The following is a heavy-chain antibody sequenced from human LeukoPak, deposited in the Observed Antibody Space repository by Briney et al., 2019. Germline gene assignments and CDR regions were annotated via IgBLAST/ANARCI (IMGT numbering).Heavy chain of an antibody. CDR3: ARHHDGGPKLRLDF. Sequence: SETQSLTCRVSGASVSNYYWSWIRQSPGKGLEWIGFFHYSGSTNYNPSLNSRVTTSIDTSMNQLSLTLVSVTAADTAVYFCARHHDGGPKLRLDFWGLGVLVTVSS. CDR1: GASVSNYY. J-gene: IGHJ4*02. V-gene: IGHV4-59*08. CDR2: FHYSGST. D-gene: IGHD2-15*01.